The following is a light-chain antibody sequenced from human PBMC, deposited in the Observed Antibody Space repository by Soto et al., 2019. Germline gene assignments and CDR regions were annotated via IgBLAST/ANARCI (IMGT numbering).Light chain of an antibody. CDR3: QQLGT. CDR1: QSISSW. Sequence: DIQMTQSPSTLSASVGDRVTITCRASQSISSWLAWYQQKPGKAPKLLIYDASSLESGVPSRFSGSRSGTEFTLTISSLQPDDFATYYCQQLGTFGQGTKVDI. V-gene: IGKV1-5*01. J-gene: IGKJ1*01. CDR2: DAS.